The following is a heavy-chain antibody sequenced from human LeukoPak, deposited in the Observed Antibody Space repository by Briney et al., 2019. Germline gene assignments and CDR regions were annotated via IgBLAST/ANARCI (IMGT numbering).Heavy chain of an antibody. CDR1: GFTFSSYA. Sequence: GGSLRLSCAASGFTFSSYAMHWVRQAPGKGLEWVAVISYDGSNKYYADSVKGRFTISRDNSKNTLSLQMNSLRTEDTAVYYCASSFIADEDYWGQGTLVTVSS. CDR2: ISYDGSNK. CDR3: ASSFIADEDY. J-gene: IGHJ4*02. V-gene: IGHV3-30*04. D-gene: IGHD6-13*01.